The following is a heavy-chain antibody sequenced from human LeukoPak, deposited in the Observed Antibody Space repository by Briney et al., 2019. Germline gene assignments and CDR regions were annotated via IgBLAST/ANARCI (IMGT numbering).Heavy chain of an antibody. V-gene: IGHV4-4*07. CDR3: ARSLRGYSGLGV. Sequence: SETLSLTCNVSGVSISTHYWSWIQQPAGKGLELIGRIYISGSTNYNPSLKSRVTISVDTSKNQFSLKLSSVTAADTAVYYCARSLRGYSGLGVWGKGTTVTISS. J-gene: IGHJ6*04. D-gene: IGHD5-12*01. CDR1: GVSISTHY. CDR2: IYISGST.